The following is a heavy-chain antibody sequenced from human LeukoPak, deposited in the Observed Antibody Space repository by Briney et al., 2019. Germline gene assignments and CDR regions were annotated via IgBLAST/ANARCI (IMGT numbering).Heavy chain of an antibody. Sequence: TSETLSLTCAVCGGSFSGYYWSWIRQPPGKGLEWIGEINHSGSTNYNPSLKSRVTISVDTSKNQFSLKLSSVTAADTAVYYCARGNFDYWGQGTLVTVSS. CDR1: GGSFSGYY. J-gene: IGHJ4*02. CDR3: ARGNFDY. V-gene: IGHV4-34*01. CDR2: INHSGST.